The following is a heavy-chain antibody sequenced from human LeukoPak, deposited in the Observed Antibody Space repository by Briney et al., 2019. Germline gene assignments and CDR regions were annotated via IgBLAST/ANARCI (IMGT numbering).Heavy chain of an antibody. CDR3: TTGPNQDYYDSSGFDY. J-gene: IGHJ4*02. Sequence: PGGSLRLSCAASGFTYSNAWMSWVRQAPGKGLEWVGRIKSKTDGGTTDYAAPVKGRFTISRDDSKNTLYLQMNSLKTEDTAVYYCTTGPNQDYYDSSGFDYWGQGTLVTVSS. V-gene: IGHV3-15*01. CDR2: IKSKTDGGTT. D-gene: IGHD3-22*01. CDR1: GFTYSNAW.